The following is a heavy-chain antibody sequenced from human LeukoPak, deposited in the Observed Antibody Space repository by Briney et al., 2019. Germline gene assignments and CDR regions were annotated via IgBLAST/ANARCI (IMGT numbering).Heavy chain of an antibody. CDR1: GDSISSSNYY. CDR3: ARDRYHGSGSYYTVWFDP. J-gene: IGHJ5*02. D-gene: IGHD3-10*01. CDR2: IYTSGST. V-gene: IGHV4-61*02. Sequence: SETLSLTCTVSGDSISSSNYYWGWIRQPPGKGLEWIGRIYTSGSTNYNPSLKSRVTISVDTSKNQFSLKLSSVTAADTAVYYCARDRYHGSGSYYTVWFDPWGQGTLVTVSS.